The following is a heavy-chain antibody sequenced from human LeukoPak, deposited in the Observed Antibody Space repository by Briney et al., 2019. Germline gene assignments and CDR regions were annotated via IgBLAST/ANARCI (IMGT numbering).Heavy chain of an antibody. CDR1: GFTFSDYY. V-gene: IGHV3-11*01. CDR3: ARDSSGWYPDY. J-gene: IGHJ4*02. D-gene: IGHD6-19*01. Sequence: GGSLRLSCAASGFTFSDYYMSWIRQAPGKGLEWVTDISSSGSVIYYADSVKGRFTISRDNAKNSLYLQMNSLRAEDTAVYYCARDSSGWYPDYWGQRTLVTVSS. CDR2: ISSSGSVI.